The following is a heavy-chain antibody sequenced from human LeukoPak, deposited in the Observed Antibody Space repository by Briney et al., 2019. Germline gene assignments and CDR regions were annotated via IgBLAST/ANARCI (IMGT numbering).Heavy chain of an antibody. CDR2: IYYSGST. CDR3: AKITTPYYYYSIDV. V-gene: IGHV4-59*11. Sequence: SETLSLTCTVSVCSISSHYWSWIRQPPGKGLEWIGYIYYSGSTNYNPSLKSRVTISVDTSKNQFSLKLSSVTAADTAVYYCAKITTPYYYYSIDVWSKGSTVTVS. J-gene: IGHJ6*03. D-gene: IGHD4-11*01. CDR1: VCSISSHY.